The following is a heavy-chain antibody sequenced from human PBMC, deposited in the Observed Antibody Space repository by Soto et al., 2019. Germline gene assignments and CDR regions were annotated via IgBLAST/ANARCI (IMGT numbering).Heavy chain of an antibody. V-gene: IGHV4-59*01. CDR2: VYYSGST. CDR1: GASISSSY. Sequence: SETLSLTCTVSGASISSSYWSWIRQSPGKGLEWIGYVYYSGSTNYNPSLKSRVTISVDTSKNQFSLKLSSVTAADTAVYYCARGYYDSTAYWGFFDLWGRGTLVTVSS. D-gene: IGHD3-22*01. CDR3: ARGYYDSTAYWGFFDL. J-gene: IGHJ2*01.